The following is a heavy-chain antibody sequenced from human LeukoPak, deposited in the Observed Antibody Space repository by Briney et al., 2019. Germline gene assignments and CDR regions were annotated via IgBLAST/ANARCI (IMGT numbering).Heavy chain of an antibody. D-gene: IGHD3-3*01. Sequence: SETLSLTCAVYGGSFSGYYWSWIRQPPGKGLEWIGEINLSGSTNYNPSLKSRVTISVDTSKNQFSLKLSSVTAADTAVYYCARVRVYDFWSGYYTPGYYGMDVWGQGTTVTVSS. J-gene: IGHJ6*02. CDR2: INLSGST. V-gene: IGHV4-34*01. CDR1: GGSFSGYY. CDR3: ARVRVYDFWSGYYTPGYYGMDV.